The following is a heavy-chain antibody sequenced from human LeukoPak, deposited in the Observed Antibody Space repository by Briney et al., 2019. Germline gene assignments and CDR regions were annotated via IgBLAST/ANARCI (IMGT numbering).Heavy chain of an antibody. Sequence: GGSLSLSCPASGFTFRSFALHWVRPAPGKGLEWVAYIRYDGSNKSYADSVKGRFTISRDSSKNTLYLQMNSLRAEDTAVYYCAKDPGAHDKHFDHWGQGTLVTVSS. CDR2: IRYDGSNK. V-gene: IGHV3-30*02. J-gene: IGHJ4*02. D-gene: IGHD3-10*01. CDR1: GFTFRSFA. CDR3: AKDPGAHDKHFDH.